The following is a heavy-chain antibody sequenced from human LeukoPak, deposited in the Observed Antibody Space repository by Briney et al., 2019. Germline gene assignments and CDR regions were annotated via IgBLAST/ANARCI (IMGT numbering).Heavy chain of an antibody. J-gene: IGHJ4*02. V-gene: IGHV3-33*01. CDR2: IWYDGSKT. Sequence: HPGGSLRLSCAASGFTFSSYGINWVRQAPGKGLEWVAAIWYDGSKTSYTDSVKGRFTVSRDISKNTVYLQMNGLKAEDTAVYYCARDDCSTTPCYAYWGQGTLVTVSS. D-gene: IGHD2-2*01. CDR1: GFTFSSYG. CDR3: ARDDCSTTPCYAY.